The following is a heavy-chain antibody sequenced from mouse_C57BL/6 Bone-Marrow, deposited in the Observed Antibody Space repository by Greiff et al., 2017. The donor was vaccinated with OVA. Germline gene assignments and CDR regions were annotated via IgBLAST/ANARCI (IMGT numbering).Heavy chain of an antibody. CDR2: ISDGSSYT. CDR1: GFTFSSYA. Sequence: DVQLVESGGGLVKPGGSLKLSCAASGFTFSSYAMSWVRQTPEKRLEWVATISDGSSYTYYPDNVKGRFTISRDNTKNNLYLQMSQLKSEDTAMYYCARAYYGSSYYAMDYWGQGTSVTVSS. CDR3: ARAYYGSSYYAMDY. V-gene: IGHV5-4*01. J-gene: IGHJ4*01. D-gene: IGHD1-1*01.